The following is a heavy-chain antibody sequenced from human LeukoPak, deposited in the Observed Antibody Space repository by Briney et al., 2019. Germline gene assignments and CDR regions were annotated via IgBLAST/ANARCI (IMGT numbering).Heavy chain of an antibody. J-gene: IGHJ6*02. CDR2: IYPGDSDT. V-gene: IGHV5-51*01. CDR1: GYSFTSYW. D-gene: IGHD3-10*01. Sequence: GESLKISCKGSGYSFTSYWIGWVRPMPGKGLEWMGIIYPGDSDTRYSPSFQGQVTISADKSISTAYLQWSSLKASDTAMYYCARNEVYYSSGSYYYGMDVWGQGTTVTVSS. CDR3: ARNEVYYSSGSYYYGMDV.